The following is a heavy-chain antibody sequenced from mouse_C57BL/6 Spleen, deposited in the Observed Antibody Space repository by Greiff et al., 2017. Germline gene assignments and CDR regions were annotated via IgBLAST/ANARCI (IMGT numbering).Heavy chain of an antibody. CDR2: INPNNGGT. Sequence: EVQLLASGPELVKPGASVKMSCKASGYTFTDYNLHWVKQSHGQSLEWIGYINPNNGGTSYNQKFKGTATLTVNKSSSTASMALSSLPSEDSAFYYCARRDYSNYVGAIDYWGQGTTVTVSS. J-gene: IGHJ4*01. V-gene: IGHV1-22*01. CDR1: GYTFTDYN. CDR3: ARRDYSNYVGAIDY. D-gene: IGHD2-5*01.